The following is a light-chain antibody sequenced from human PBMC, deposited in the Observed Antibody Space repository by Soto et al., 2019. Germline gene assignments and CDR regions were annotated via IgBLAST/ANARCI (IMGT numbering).Light chain of an antibody. V-gene: IGKV1-13*02. CDR3: QQFNSYPLRT. Sequence: AIQLTQSPSSLSASVGDRFTITCRASQGISSALAWYQQKPGKAPKLLIYDASSLESGVPSRFSGSGSGTDFTLTISSLQPEDFATYYCQQFNSYPLRTFGQGTKLEIK. CDR1: QGISSA. J-gene: IGKJ2*01. CDR2: DAS.